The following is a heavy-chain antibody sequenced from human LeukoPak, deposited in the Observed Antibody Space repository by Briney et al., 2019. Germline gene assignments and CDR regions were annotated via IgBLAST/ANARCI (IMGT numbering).Heavy chain of an antibody. CDR3: ARPRYFSYYGMDV. CDR2: IYHSGST. J-gene: IGHJ6*02. V-gene: IGHV4-30-2*01. CDR1: GGSISSGGYS. Sequence: SQTLSLTCAVSGGSISSGGYSWSWIRQPPGKGLEWIGYIYHSGSTYYNPSLKSRVTISVDRSKNQFSLKLSSVTAADTAVYYCARPRYFSYYGMDVWGQGTTVTVSS.